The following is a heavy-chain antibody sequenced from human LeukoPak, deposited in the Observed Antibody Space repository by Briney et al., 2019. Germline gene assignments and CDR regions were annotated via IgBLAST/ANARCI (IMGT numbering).Heavy chain of an antibody. J-gene: IGHJ6*02. V-gene: IGHV3-11*01. Sequence: GGSLRLSCAASGFTFSDYYMSWIRQAPGKGLEWVSYISSSGSTIYYADSVKGRFTISRDNSKNALYLQMNSLRAEDTAVYYCAKDTVTIFGVVINYYYYGMDVWGQGTTVTVSS. CDR3: AKDTVTIFGVVINYYYYGMDV. CDR1: GFTFSDYY. D-gene: IGHD3-3*01. CDR2: ISSSGSTI.